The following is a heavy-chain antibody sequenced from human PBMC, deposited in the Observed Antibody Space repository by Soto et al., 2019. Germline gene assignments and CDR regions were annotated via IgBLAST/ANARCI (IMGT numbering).Heavy chain of an antibody. V-gene: IGHV4-30-2*01. CDR2: IYHSGST. CDR3: AAGGGLPRYY. Sequence: QLQLQESGSGLVKPSQTLSLTCAVSGGSISSGGYSWSWIRQPPGKGLEWIGYIYHSGSTYYNPSPKMRVTISVDRAKNPSSLKLTSVTAADTAVYYCAAGGGLPRYYWGQGTLVTVSS. D-gene: IGHD5-12*01. J-gene: IGHJ4*02. CDR1: GGSISSGGYS.